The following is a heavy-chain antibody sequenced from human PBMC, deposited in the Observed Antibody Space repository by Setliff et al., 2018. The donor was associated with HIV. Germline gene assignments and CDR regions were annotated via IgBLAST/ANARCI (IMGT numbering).Heavy chain of an antibody. Sequence: GGSLRLSCATSGFTFSNYWVHWVRQAPGKGLVWLALITRPGGLTSDGRSTLYADSVKGRFTISRDNAKNTVYLQMSSLRVEDTAVYYCARDGGSGTPFDYWGQGTLVTVS. D-gene: IGHD3-16*01. V-gene: IGHV3-74*01. CDR3: ARDGGSGTPFDY. CDR1: GFTFSNYW. J-gene: IGHJ4*02. CDR2: ITRPGGLTSDGRST.